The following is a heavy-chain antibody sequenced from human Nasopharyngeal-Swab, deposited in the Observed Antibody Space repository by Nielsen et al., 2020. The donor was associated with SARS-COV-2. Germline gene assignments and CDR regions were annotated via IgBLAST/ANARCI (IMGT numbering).Heavy chain of an antibody. CDR2: VHHSGST. Sequence: SETLSLTCGVSGGSISSDNWWSWVRQPPGKGLEWIGEVHHSGSTNYKSSLKSRVTISVDKSKNQLSLELSSVTAADTAVYYCARNGYYTIEYWGQCTLVIVSS. J-gene: IGHJ4*02. V-gene: IGHV4-4*02. CDR1: GGSISSDNW. CDR3: ARNGYYTIEY. D-gene: IGHD1-26*01.